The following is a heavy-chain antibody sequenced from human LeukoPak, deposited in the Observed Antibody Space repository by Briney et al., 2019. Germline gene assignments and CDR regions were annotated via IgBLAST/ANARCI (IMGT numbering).Heavy chain of an antibody. Sequence: GGSLRLSCAASGFTFSSYWMSWVRQAPGKGLEWVAYIKQDGSEKYYVDSVKGRFTISRDNAKNSLYLQMNSLRAEDTAVYYCAKAASSGWYAKGGFDYWGQGTLVTVSS. J-gene: IGHJ4*02. V-gene: IGHV3-7*01. D-gene: IGHD6-19*01. CDR1: GFTFSSYW. CDR3: AKAASSGWYAKGGFDY. CDR2: IKQDGSEK.